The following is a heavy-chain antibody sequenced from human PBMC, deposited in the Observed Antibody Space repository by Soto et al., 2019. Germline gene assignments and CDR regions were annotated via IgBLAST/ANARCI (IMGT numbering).Heavy chain of an antibody. J-gene: IGHJ4*02. V-gene: IGHV4-61*01. CDR1: GGPVSSGRYY. CDR2: IYYSGRT. D-gene: IGHD6-19*01. Sequence: QVQLQESGPELVKPSETLSLTCTAAGGPVSSGRYYWSWSRQPPGKGLQWIGYIYYSGRTSYNSSLKRRVTISVDTSKNQSSLKLSSVSAADRAIYYCARAGAGSGWLGGQGSLVTVSS. CDR3: ARAGAGSGWL.